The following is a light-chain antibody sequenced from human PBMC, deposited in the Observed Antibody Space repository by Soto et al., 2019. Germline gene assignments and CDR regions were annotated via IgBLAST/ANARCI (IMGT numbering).Light chain of an antibody. J-gene: IGKJ4*01. CDR1: QNVNSN. Sequence: EIVMTQSPATLSVSPGERVTLSCRASQNVNSNLAWYQQKPGQAPRLVIYGASRRATGIPARFSGSGSGTEFALTISSLQSEDFAVYYCQQYNNWPPLTFGGGTKVEIK. CDR3: QQYNNWPPLT. CDR2: GAS. V-gene: IGKV3-15*01.